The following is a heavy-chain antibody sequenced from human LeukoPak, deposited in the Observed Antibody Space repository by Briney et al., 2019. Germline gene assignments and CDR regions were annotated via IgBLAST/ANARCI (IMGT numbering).Heavy chain of an antibody. CDR3: ARNSRKVLRYFDWFPDAFDI. V-gene: IGHV1-69*06. J-gene: IGHJ3*02. Sequence: SVKVSCKASGGTFSSYAISWVRQAPGQGLEWVGGIIPIFGTANYAQKFQGRVTITADKSTSTAYMELSSLRSEDTAVYYCARNSRKVLRYFDWFPDAFDIWGQGTMVTVSS. D-gene: IGHD3-9*01. CDR1: GGTFSSYA. CDR2: IIPIFGTA.